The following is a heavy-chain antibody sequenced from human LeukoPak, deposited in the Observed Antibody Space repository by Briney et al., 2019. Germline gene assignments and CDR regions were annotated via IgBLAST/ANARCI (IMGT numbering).Heavy chain of an antibody. D-gene: IGHD3-22*01. CDR1: GFTFSNYH. CDR3: ARAQGVYYYDSSGDFDY. Sequence: GGSLRLSCAASGFTFSNYHMNWVRQAPGKGLEWVSSISSSGTSYIYYADSVKGRFTISRDNAKNSLYLQMNSLRAEDTAVYYCARAQGVYYYDSSGDFDYWGQGTLVTVSS. J-gene: IGHJ4*02. CDR2: ISSSGTSYI. V-gene: IGHV3-21*01.